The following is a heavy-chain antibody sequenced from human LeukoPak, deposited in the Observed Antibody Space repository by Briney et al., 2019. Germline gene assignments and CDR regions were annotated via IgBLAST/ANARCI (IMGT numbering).Heavy chain of an antibody. D-gene: IGHD4-11*01. CDR2: IFCSGST. Sequence: PSETLSLTCTVSGGSISSHYWSWVRQAPGKGLEWIGYIFCSGSTNYSPSLKSRVTISVATSKNQFSLRLKSVTAADTAVYFCARTGDYSRSTGGWFDPWGQGTLVTVSS. J-gene: IGHJ5*02. CDR1: GGSISSHY. CDR3: ARTGDYSRSTGGWFDP. V-gene: IGHV4-59*11.